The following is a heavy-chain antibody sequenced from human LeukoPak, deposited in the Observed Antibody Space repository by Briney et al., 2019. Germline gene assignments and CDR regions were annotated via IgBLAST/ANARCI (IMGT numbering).Heavy chain of an antibody. CDR3: ARSKKDPTPFYGY. CDR1: GYTFTGYY. J-gene: IGHJ4*02. D-gene: IGHD2/OR15-2a*01. V-gene: IGHV1-3*01. Sequence: GASVKVSCKASGYTFTGYYMHWVRQAPGQGLEWMGWINAGNGNTKYSQKFQGRVTITRDTSASTAYMELSSLRSEDTAVYYCARSKKDPTPFYGYWGQGTLVTVSS. CDR2: INAGNGNT.